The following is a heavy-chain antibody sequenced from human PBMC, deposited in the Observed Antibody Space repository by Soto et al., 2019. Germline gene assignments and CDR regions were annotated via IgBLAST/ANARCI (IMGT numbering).Heavy chain of an antibody. Sequence: EVQLVESGGGLVKPGGSLRLSCAASGFTFSSYSMNWVRQSPGKGLEWVSSISSSSSYIYYADSVKGRFTISRDNAKNSLYLQMNSLRAEDTAVYYCARMTTVTPVDYWGQGTLVTVSS. CDR2: ISSSSSYI. D-gene: IGHD4-17*01. CDR3: ARMTTVTPVDY. CDR1: GFTFSSYS. J-gene: IGHJ4*02. V-gene: IGHV3-21*01.